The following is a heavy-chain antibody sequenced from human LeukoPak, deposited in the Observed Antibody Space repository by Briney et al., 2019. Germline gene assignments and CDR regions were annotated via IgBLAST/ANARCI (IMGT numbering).Heavy chain of an antibody. CDR1: GGSTTAGNHQ. Sequence: PSETLTLTCTASGGSTTAGNHQWGWIRQPPEKGLEWIGSVYYSGSIFSDTSHKSRVTISGDTSKNQFSLSLSSVTAADTAVYYCARLNPGYVTAPHDSWGQGMLVTVSS. CDR2: VYYSGSI. CDR3: ARLNPGYVTAPHDS. J-gene: IGHJ5*01. D-gene: IGHD3-16*01. V-gene: IGHV4-39*01.